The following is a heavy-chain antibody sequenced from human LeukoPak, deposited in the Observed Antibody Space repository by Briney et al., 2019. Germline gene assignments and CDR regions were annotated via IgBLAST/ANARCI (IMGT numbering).Heavy chain of an antibody. D-gene: IGHD1-26*01. CDR2: ISGRGGST. J-gene: IGHJ4*02. CDR1: GFTFSSYA. Sequence: GGSLRLSCAASGFTFSSYAMSWVRQAPGKGLEWVSAISGRGGSTYYADSVKGRFTISRDNSKNTLYLQMNSLRAEDTAVYYCAKELLAGGSYDRVGYWGQGTLVTVSS. V-gene: IGHV3-23*01. CDR3: AKELLAGGSYDRVGY.